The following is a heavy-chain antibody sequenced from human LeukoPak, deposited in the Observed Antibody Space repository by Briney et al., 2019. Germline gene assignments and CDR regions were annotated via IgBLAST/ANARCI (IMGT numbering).Heavy chain of an antibody. J-gene: IGHJ4*02. CDR3: ARDSLPLTTIKYFDY. V-gene: IGHV3-48*04. D-gene: IGHD4-17*01. CDR2: ISSSSSTI. CDR1: GFTFSSYS. Sequence: GGSLRLSCAASGFTFSSYSMNWVRQAPGKGLEWVSYISSSSSTIYYADSVKGRFTISRDNAKNSLYLQMNSLRAEDTAVYYCARDSLPLTTIKYFDYWGQGTLVTVSS.